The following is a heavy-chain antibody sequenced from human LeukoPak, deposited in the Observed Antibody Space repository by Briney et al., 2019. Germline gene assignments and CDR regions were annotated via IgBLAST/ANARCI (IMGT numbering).Heavy chain of an antibody. CDR3: ARASGITIVGVVLTPNWFDP. J-gene: IGHJ5*02. Sequence: KPSETLSLTCTVSGGSVSSTSYYWGWIRQPPGKGLEWIGSIYYSETTYYNPSLKSRVTISVDTSKNQFSLKLNSVTAADTAVYYCARASGITIVGVVLTPNWFDPWGQGTLVTVSP. D-gene: IGHD3-3*01. CDR2: IYYSETT. V-gene: IGHV4-39*07. CDR1: GGSVSSTSYY.